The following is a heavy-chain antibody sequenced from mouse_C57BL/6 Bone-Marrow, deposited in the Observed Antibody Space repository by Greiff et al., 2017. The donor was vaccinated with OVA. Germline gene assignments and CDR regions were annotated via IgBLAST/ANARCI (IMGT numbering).Heavy chain of an antibody. V-gene: IGHV5-4*01. Sequence: EVQRVESGGGLVKPGGSLKLSCAASGFTFSSYAMSWVRQTPEKRLEWVATISDGGSYTYYPDNVKGRFTISRDNAKNNLYLQMSHLKSEDTAMYYCAREGDAMDYWGQGTSVTVSS. CDR2: ISDGGSYT. J-gene: IGHJ4*01. CDR3: AREGDAMDY. CDR1: GFTFSSYA.